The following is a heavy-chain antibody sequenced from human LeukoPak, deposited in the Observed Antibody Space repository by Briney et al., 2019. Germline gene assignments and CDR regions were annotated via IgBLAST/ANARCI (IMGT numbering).Heavy chain of an antibody. J-gene: IGHJ6*03. CDR3: ATRGDCSSTSCYYYYYMDV. D-gene: IGHD2-2*01. Sequence: GASVKVSCKASGYTFTSYGISWVRQAPGQGLEWMGWISAYNGNTNYAQKLQGRVTMTTDTSTSTAYMELRSLRSDDTAVYYCATRGDCSSTSCYYYYYMDVWGKGTTVTVSS. CDR1: GYTFTSYG. CDR2: ISAYNGNT. V-gene: IGHV1-18*01.